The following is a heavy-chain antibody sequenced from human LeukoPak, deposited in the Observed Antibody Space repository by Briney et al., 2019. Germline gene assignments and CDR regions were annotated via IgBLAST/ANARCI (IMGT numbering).Heavy chain of an antibody. CDR3: ARDPTTEETVPYYFGD. D-gene: IGHD4-23*01. CDR2: INHRGGT. J-gene: IGHJ4*02. CDR1: GGSFIGYH. Sequence: SETLSLTCAVSGGSFIGYHWNWIRQSPGKGLEWIAEINHRGGTNYNPSLKSRVTISIDTSKNQFSLNLRSVTAADTAVYYCARDPTTEETVPYYFGDWGQGTLVTVSS. V-gene: IGHV4-34*01.